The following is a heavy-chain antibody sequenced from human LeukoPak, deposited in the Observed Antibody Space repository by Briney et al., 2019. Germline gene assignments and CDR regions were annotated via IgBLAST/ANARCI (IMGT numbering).Heavy chain of an antibody. CDR3: ARVGLAAAVFDP. CDR2: IYYSGST. D-gene: IGHD6-13*01. J-gene: IGHJ5*02. CDR1: GGSISSGGYY. V-gene: IGHV4-31*01. Sequence: SETLSLTCTVSGGSISSGGYYWSWICQHPGKGLEWIVYIYYSGSTYYNPSLKSLVTISVDTSKNQFSLKLSSVTAADTAVYYCARVGLAAAVFDPWGQGTLVTVSS.